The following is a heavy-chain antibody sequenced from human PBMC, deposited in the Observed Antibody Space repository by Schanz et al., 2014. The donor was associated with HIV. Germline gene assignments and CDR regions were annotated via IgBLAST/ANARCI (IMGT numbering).Heavy chain of an antibody. J-gene: IGHJ6*02. D-gene: IGHD3-9*01. CDR2: ISWNSGNI. CDR1: GFIFDDYA. CDR3: ARVYYDILTGYYTHYGMDV. V-gene: IGHV3-9*01. Sequence: EVQLVESGGGLVQPGRSLRLSCAASGFIFDDYAMHWVRQAPGKGLEWVSGISWNSGNIGYADSVKGRFTISRDNAKNSLTLQMNSLSAEDTAVYYCARVYYDILTGYYTHYGMDVWGQGTTVTVSS.